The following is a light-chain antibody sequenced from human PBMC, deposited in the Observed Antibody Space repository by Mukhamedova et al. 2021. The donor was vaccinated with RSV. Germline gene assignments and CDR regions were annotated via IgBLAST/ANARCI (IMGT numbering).Light chain of an antibody. V-gene: IGKV1-12*01. CDR3: QQADTFPWT. J-gene: IGKJ1*01. CDR2: GAS. Sequence: WYQRRVHGRAPKLLISGASSLEKGVPSRFTGAGSGTDFTLTISSLQPDDFATYYCQQADTFPWTFGQGTKV.